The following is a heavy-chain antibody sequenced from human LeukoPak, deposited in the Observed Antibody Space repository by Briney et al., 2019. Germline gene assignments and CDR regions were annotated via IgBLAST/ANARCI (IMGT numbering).Heavy chain of an antibody. J-gene: IGHJ4*02. Sequence: SETLSLTCAVYGGSFSGYYWSWIRQPPGKGLEWIGEINHSGSTNYNPSLKSRVTISVDTSKNQFSLKLSSVTAADTAVYYCARAQQLPGKGEFRWSKSHRSGLDYWGQGTLVTVSS. CDR2: INHSGST. V-gene: IGHV4-34*01. CDR1: GGSFSGYY. CDR3: ARAQQLPGKGEFRWSKSHRSGLDY. D-gene: IGHD6-25*01.